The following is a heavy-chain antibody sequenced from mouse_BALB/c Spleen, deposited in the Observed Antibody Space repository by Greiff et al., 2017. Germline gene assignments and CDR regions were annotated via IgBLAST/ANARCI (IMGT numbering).Heavy chain of an antibody. CDR2: IWGDGST. CDR3: AREWFLYYAMDY. CDR1: GFSLTGYG. D-gene: IGHD1-1*02. V-gene: IGHV2-6-7*01. Sequence: QVQLKESGPGLVAPSQSLSITCTVSGFSLTGYGVNWVRQPPGKGLDWLGMIWGDGSTDYNSALKSRLSISKDNSKSQVFLKMNSLQTDDTARYYCAREWFLYYAMDYWGQGTSVTVSS. J-gene: IGHJ4*01.